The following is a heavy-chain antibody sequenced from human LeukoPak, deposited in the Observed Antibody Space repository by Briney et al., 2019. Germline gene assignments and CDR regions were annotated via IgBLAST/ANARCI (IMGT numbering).Heavy chain of an antibody. D-gene: IGHD1-1*01. CDR3: ARGNGYSINWFDA. CDR1: GFTVNSNY. J-gene: IGHJ5*02. CDR2: IYGGGST. Sequence: GGSLRLSCAASGFTVNSNYMSWVRQAPGKGLEWVSVIYGGGSTYYADSVKGRFTISRDSSKNTLYLEMNSLRAEDTAVYYCARGNGYSINWFDAWGQGTLVTVSS. V-gene: IGHV3-53*01.